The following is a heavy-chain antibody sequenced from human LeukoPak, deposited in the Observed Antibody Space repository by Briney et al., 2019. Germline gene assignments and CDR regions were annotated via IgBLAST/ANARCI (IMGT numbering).Heavy chain of an antibody. V-gene: IGHV4-61*02. D-gene: IGHD6-6*01. CDR3: AREAARPRACFDY. CDR2: IYTSGST. Sequence: SQTLSLTCTVSGGSISSGSYYWSWIRQPAGKGLEWIGRIYTSGSTNYNPSLKSRVTISVDTSKNQFSLKLSSVTAADTAVYYCAREAARPRACFDYWGQGTLVTVSS. J-gene: IGHJ4*02. CDR1: GGSISSGSYY.